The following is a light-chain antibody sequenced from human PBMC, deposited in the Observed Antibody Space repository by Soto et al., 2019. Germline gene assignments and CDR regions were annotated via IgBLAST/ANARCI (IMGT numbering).Light chain of an antibody. CDR2: DVS. V-gene: IGLV2-14*01. Sequence: QSALTQPASVSGSPGQSITISCTGTSSDVGGYNYVPWYQQHPGKPPKLMIYDVSNRPPGVPNRFSGSKSGNTASLTISGLQSEDEADYYCSSYTSSSTLVFGTGTKLTVL. J-gene: IGLJ1*01. CDR1: SSDVGGYNY. CDR3: SSYTSSSTLV.